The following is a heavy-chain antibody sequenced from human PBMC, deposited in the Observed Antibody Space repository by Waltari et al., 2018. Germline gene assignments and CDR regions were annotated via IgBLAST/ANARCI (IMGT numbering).Heavy chain of an antibody. CDR2: IYSGGST. V-gene: IGHV3-53*01. CDR1: GFTVSSNY. CDR3: ASSREYYYYGRDV. Sequence: EVQLVESGGGLIQPGGSLRLSCAASGFTVSSNYMSWVRQAPGKGLEWVSVIYSGGSTYYADSVKGRFTISRDNSKNTLYLQMNSLRAEDTAVYYCASSREYYYYGRDVWGQGTTVTVSS. J-gene: IGHJ6*02. D-gene: IGHD1-26*01.